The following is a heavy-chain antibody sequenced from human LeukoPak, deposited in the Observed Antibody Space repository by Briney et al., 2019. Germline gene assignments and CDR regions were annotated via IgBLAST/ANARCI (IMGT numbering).Heavy chain of an antibody. J-gene: IGHJ4*02. CDR2: ISWNSGSI. D-gene: IGHD6-19*01. V-gene: IGHV3-9*01. CDR3: AKDNRRHYTSGPNPDSLH. Sequence: GGSLRLSCAGSGFIFNNYAMHWVRQPPGKGLEWVSGISWNSGSIDYADSVKGRFTISRDNAKNSLYLQMNSLRVEDTAFYYCAKDNRRHYTSGPNPDSLHWGQGALVTVTS. CDR1: GFIFNNYA.